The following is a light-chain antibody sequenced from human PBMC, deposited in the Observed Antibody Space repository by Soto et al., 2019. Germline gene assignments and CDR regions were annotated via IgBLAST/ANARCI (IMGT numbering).Light chain of an antibody. CDR2: DVN. V-gene: IGLV2-14*03. CDR3: NSYTSSRTYI. J-gene: IGLJ1*01. Sequence: QSALTQPASVSGSPGQSITISCLGTSSDIGGYNYVSWYQQHPGKAPKLIFYDVNNRPSGVSNRFSGSKSGNTASLTISGLQAEDEADYYCNSYTSSRTYIFGTGTKLTVL. CDR1: SSDIGGYNY.